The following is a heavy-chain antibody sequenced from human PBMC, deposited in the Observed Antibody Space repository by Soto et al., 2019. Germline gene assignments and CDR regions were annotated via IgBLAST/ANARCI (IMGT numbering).Heavy chain of an antibody. CDR3: AREDDGGDRDYYGLDV. CDR2: VHYSGSV. V-gene: IGHV4-30-4*01. CDR1: GGSISFDHYH. Sequence: QEQLQQSGPGLVKPSQTLSLTCTVSGGSISFDHYHWTWIRQPPGKGLEWIGYVHYSGSVLYNPSRQSRVSISVDTSKNQFSLKLSSVTAADTAVYFCAREDDGGDRDYYGLDVWGQGTTVTVSS. J-gene: IGHJ6*02. D-gene: IGHD2-21*02.